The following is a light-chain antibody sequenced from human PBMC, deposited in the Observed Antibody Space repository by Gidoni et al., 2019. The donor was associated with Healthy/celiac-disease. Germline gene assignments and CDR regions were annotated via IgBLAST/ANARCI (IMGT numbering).Light chain of an antibody. J-gene: IGKJ4*01. CDR2: DAS. CDR1: QDISNY. Sequence: FLMPQSPSSLSASVGDRVTITCQASQDISNYLNWYQQKPGKAPKLLIYDASNLETGVPSRFSGSGSGTDFTFTISSLQPEDIATYYCQQYDNLLLTFGGGTKVEIK. V-gene: IGKV1-33*01. CDR3: QQYDNLLLT.